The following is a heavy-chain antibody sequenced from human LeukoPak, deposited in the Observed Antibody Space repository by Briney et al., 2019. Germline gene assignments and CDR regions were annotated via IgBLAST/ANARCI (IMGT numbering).Heavy chain of an antibody. CDR3: ARRNGGMGGYFD. J-gene: IGHJ4*02. CDR1: GGFISRSTYY. CDR2: IYYSGST. D-gene: IGHD2-15*01. V-gene: IGHV4-39*07. Sequence: SETLSLTCTVSGGFISRSTYYWGWFRQPPGKGLEWIGTIYYSGSTYYNPSLKSRVTISVDTSANQFSLKVSSATAADTALYYCARRNGGMGGYFDWGQGTLVTVSS.